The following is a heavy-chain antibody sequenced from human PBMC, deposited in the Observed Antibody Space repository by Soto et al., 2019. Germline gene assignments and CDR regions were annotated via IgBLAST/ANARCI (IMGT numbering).Heavy chain of an antibody. D-gene: IGHD5-18*01. Sequence: ASVKVSCKVSGYTLTELSMHWVRQAPGKGLEWMGGFDPEDVEIIYEQKFQGRVTMTEDTSTDTAYMELSSLRSEDTAVYYCATEGGYSYGFDYWGQGTLVTVSS. V-gene: IGHV1-24*01. CDR2: FDPEDVEI. J-gene: IGHJ4*02. CDR3: ATEGGYSYGFDY. CDR1: GYTLTELS.